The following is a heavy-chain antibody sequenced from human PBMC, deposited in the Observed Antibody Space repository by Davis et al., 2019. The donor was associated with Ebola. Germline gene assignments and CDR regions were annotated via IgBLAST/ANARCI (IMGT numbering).Heavy chain of an antibody. V-gene: IGHV1-18*01. CDR1: GYTFTSYG. Sequence: ASVKVSCKASGYTFTSYGISWVRQAPGQGLEWMGWISAYNGNTNYAQKLQGRVTMTTDTSTSTAYMELRSLRSDDTAVYYCARGQGVLYCSGGSCILYYYYGMDVWGQGTTVTVSS. CDR2: ISAYNGNT. CDR3: ARGQGVLYCSGGSCILYYYYGMDV. J-gene: IGHJ6*02. D-gene: IGHD2-15*01.